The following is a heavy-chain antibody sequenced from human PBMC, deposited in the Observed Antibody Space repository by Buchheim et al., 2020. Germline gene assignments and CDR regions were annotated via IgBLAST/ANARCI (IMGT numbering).Heavy chain of an antibody. D-gene: IGHD4-17*01. V-gene: IGHV3-23*01. CDR3: ARAIYGDYYFDF. J-gene: IGHJ4*02. CDR1: GFTFSSYA. CDR2: ISGSGDNT. Sequence: EVQLLESGGGLVQAGGSLRLSCAASGFTFSSYAMSWVRQAPGKGLEWVSTISGSGDNTYYADSVKGRFTFSRDNSKSQLYLQMNSLRAEDTAVYYCARAIYGDYYFDFWGQGTL.